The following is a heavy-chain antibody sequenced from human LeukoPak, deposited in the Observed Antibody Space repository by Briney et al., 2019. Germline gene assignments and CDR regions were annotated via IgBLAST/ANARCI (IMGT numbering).Heavy chain of an antibody. CDR1: GGSISTSNYY. CDR3: ARPHYYDSSADAFDI. CDR2: IYHSGST. J-gene: IGHJ3*02. V-gene: IGHV4-39*07. D-gene: IGHD3-22*01. Sequence: SETLSLTCTVSGGSISTSNYYWGWIRQPPGKGLEWIGSIYHSGSTYYNPSLKSRVTISVDTSKNQFSLKLSSVTAADTAVYYCARPHYYDSSADAFDIWGQGTMVTVSS.